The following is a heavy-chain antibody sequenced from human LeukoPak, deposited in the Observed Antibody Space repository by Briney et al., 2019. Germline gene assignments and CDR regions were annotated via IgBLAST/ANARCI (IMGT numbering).Heavy chain of an antibody. CDR3: AKDLLKYGSGSYYNP. D-gene: IGHD3-10*01. J-gene: IGHJ5*02. V-gene: IGHV3-23*01. CDR2: ISDAGDRT. Sequence: PGGSLRLSCAASGFTFGTYSMCWVRQAPGKGLQWVAAISDAGDRTYYADSVKGRFTISRDNSKNTLYLQMNSLRAEDTAVYYCAKDLLKYGSGSYYNPWGQGTLVTVSS. CDR1: GFTFGTYS.